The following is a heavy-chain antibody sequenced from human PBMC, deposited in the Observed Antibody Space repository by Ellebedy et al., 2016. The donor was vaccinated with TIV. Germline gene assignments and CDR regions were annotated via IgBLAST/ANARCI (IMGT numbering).Heavy chain of an antibody. J-gene: IGHJ4*02. Sequence: AASVKVSCKASGYTFTGYYMHWARQAPGQGLEWMGWINPNSGGTNYAQKFQGWVTMTRDTSISTAYMELSRLRSDDTAVYYCARGYSGYDFDYWGQGTLVTVSS. CDR3: ARGYSGYDFDY. CDR1: GYTFTGYY. CDR2: INPNSGGT. D-gene: IGHD5-12*01. V-gene: IGHV1-2*04.